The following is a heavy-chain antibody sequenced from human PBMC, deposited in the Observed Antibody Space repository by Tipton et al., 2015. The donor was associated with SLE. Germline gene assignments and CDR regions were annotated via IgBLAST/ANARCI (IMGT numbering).Heavy chain of an antibody. CDR1: GFTFRTSG. D-gene: IGHD1-26*01. V-gene: IGHV3-33*01. J-gene: IGHJ4*02. CDR3: ARDLGATTMEY. CDR2: IWNDGSTK. Sequence: SLRLSCAASGFTFRTSGMHWVRQAPGKGLEWVAFIWNDGSTKYYADSVKGRFTISRDNSENTVYLQMNSLRAEDTAVYYCARDLGATTMEYWGQGTLVTVSS.